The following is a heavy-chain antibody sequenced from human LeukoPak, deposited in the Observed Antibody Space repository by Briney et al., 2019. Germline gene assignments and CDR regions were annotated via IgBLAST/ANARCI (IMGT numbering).Heavy chain of an antibody. V-gene: IGHV5-51*01. CDR2: IYPGDSET. Sequence: GESLRISCRGSVYTFSTLWIAWVRQKPGKGLEWMGTIYPGDSETKYSPSFEGQVTISGDNSINTVYLQWDSLKASDTAMYYCARAKGSIYFYGMDVWAQGTMVIVSS. CDR3: ARAKGSIYFYGMDV. D-gene: IGHD4-4*01. CDR1: VYTFSTLW. J-gene: IGHJ6*02.